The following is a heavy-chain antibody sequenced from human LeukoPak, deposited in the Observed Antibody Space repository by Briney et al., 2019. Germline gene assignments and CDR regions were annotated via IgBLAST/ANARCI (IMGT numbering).Heavy chain of an antibody. D-gene: IGHD2-21*01. CDR3: ARLMSMLVVIAPYPGGFDY. CDR1: YW. Sequence: YWSWIPPPAGKGLEWMGIIYPDDSDTRYSPSFQGKVTISADKSISTAYLQCSSRKASDTAMYSCARLMSMLVVIAPYPGGFDYWGQGALVTVSP. V-gene: IGHV5-51*01. J-gene: IGHJ4*02. CDR2: IYPDDSDT.